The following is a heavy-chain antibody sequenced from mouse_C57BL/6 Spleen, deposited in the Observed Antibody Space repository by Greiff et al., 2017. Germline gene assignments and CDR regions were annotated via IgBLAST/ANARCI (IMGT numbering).Heavy chain of an antibody. CDR3: ARITTVVAPYYFDY. V-gene: IGHV1-50*01. CDR1: GYTFTSYW. D-gene: IGHD1-1*01. CDR2: IDPSDSYT. Sequence: QVQLQQSGAELVKPGASVTLSCKASGYTFTSYWMQWVKQRPGQGLEWIGEIDPSDSYTNYNQKFKGKATLTVDTSSSTAYMQLSSLTSEDSAVYYCARITTVVAPYYFDYWGQGTTLTVSS. J-gene: IGHJ2*01.